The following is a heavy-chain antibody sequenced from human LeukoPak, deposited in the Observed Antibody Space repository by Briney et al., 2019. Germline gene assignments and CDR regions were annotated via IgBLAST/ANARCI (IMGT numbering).Heavy chain of an antibody. Sequence: ASVKVSCKASGYTFTSYGISWVRQAPGQGLEWMGWISAYNGNTNYAPKLQGRVTMTTDTSTSTAYMELRSLRSDDTAVYYCARYVTSSSWYGTTWYYYGMDVWGQGTTVTVSS. J-gene: IGHJ6*02. D-gene: IGHD6-13*01. CDR3: ARYVTSSSWYGTTWYYYGMDV. CDR1: GYTFTSYG. V-gene: IGHV1-18*01. CDR2: ISAYNGNT.